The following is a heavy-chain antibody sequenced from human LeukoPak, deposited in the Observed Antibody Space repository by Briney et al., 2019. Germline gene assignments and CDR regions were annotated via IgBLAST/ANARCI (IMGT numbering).Heavy chain of an antibody. CDR1: GYTFTSYD. CDR3: ARGGTSGRGSSGYDDAFDI. J-gene: IGHJ3*02. V-gene: IGHV1-8*01. CDR2: MNPNSGNT. Sequence: ASVKVSCKASGYTFTSYDINWVRQATGQGLEWMGWMNPNSGNTGYAQKFQGRVTMTRNTSISTAYMELSSLRSEDTVVYYCARGGTSGRGSSGYDDAFDIWGQGTMVTVSS. D-gene: IGHD3-22*01.